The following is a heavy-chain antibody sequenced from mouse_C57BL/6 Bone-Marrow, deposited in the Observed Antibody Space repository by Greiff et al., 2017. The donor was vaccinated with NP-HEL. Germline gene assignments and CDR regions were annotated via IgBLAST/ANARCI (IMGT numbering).Heavy chain of an antibody. D-gene: IGHD1-1*01. V-gene: IGHV5-6*01. CDR3: ARHGHYYGSSPWFAY. CDR1: GFTFSSYG. J-gene: IGHJ3*01. Sequence: DVHLVESGGDLVKPGGSLKLSCAASGFTFSSYGMSWVRQTPDKRLEWVATISSGGSYTYYPDSVKGRFTISRDNAKNTLYLQMSSLKSEDTAMYYCARHGHYYGSSPWFAYWGQGTLVTVSA. CDR2: ISSGGSYT.